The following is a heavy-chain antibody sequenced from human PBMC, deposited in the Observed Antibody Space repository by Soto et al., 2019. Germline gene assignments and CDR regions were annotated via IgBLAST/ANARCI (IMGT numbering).Heavy chain of an antibody. CDR3: ATAAVAFDAFDL. CDR1: GDSVSTNSAT. CDR2: TYLRSKWYN. J-gene: IGHJ3*01. D-gene: IGHD2-15*01. Sequence: QIQLQQSGPGLVKPSQTLSLTCVISGDSVSTNSATWNCIRQSPSRSLEWLVRTYLRSKWYNEYAVSVKSRIAIRPDTSKNLFSLHLSSVTPEYTAVYFCATAAVAFDAFDLWGQGTVVTVSS. V-gene: IGHV6-1*01.